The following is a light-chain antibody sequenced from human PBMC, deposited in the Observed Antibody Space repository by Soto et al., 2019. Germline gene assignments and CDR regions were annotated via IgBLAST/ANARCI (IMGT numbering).Light chain of an antibody. V-gene: IGLV1-40*01. CDR2: GDN. Sequence: QSVLSQPPSVSGAPGQRITISCTGSSSNIGANYDVHWYRQVPGTAPKLLMSGDNNRPSGVAGRFSGSKSGTSASLAITRLQAEDEADYYCQSYDSSLNRVFGTGTKVTVL. CDR1: SSNIGANYD. CDR3: QSYDSSLNRV. J-gene: IGLJ1*01.